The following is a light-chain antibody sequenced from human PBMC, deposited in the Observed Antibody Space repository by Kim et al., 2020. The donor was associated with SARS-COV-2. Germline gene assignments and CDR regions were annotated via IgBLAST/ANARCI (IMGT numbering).Light chain of an antibody. J-gene: IGKJ1*01. Sequence: DIQMTQSPSSLSASVGDRVTITCRASQGISKDLAWYQQKPGNAPKLLIFAASALQSGVLTRFSGSGSGTDFTLTISSLQPEDVATYYCQKYNGAPWTFGQGTKLEI. CDR1: QGISKD. CDR3: QKYNGAPWT. CDR2: AAS. V-gene: IGKV1-27*01.